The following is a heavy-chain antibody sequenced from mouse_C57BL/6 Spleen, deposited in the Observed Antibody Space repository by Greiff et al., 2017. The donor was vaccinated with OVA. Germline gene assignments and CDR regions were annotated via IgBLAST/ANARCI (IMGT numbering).Heavy chain of an antibody. CDR3: AREGYYGSRYFDV. CDR1: GFTFSSYA. J-gene: IGHJ1*03. V-gene: IGHV5-4*01. D-gene: IGHD1-1*01. CDR2: ISDGGSYT. Sequence: DVQLVESGGGLVKPGGSLKLSCAASGFTFSSYAMSWVRQTPEKRLEWVATISDGGSYTYYPDNVKGRFTISRDNAKNNLYLQMSHLKSEDTAMYYCAREGYYGSRYFDVWGTGTTVTVSS.